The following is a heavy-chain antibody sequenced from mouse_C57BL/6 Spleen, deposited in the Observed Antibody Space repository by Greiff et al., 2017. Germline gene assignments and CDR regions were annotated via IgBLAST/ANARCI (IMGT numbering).Heavy chain of an antibody. Sequence: ESGPGLVKPSQSLSLTCSVTGYSITSGYYWNWIRQFPGNKLEWMGYISYDGSNNCNPSLKNRISITRDTSKNQFFLKLHSVTTEDTATYYCARDYYGSSRGYWGQGTTLTVSS. J-gene: IGHJ2*01. D-gene: IGHD1-1*01. CDR3: ARDYYGSSRGY. CDR1: GYSITSGYY. CDR2: ISYDGSN. V-gene: IGHV3-6*01.